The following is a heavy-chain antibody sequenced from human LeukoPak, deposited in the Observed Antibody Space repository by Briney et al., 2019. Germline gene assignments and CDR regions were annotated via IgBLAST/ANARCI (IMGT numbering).Heavy chain of an antibody. J-gene: IGHJ4*02. D-gene: IGHD6-13*01. CDR2: IRYDGSNK. V-gene: IGHV3-30*02. CDR1: GFIFSSYG. Sequence: PGGSLRLSCAASGFIFSSYGMHWVRQAPGKGLEWVAFIRYDGSNKYYADSVKGRFTISRDNSKNTLYLQMNSLRAEDTAVYYCAKDALPYKAAAAPGHYFDYWGQGTLVTVSS. CDR3: AKDALPYKAAAAPGHYFDY.